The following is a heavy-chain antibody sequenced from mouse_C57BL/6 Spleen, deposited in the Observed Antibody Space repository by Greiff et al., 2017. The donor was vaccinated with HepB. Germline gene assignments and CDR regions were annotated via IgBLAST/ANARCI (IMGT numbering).Heavy chain of an antibody. CDR3: AREMTY. V-gene: IGHV1-7*01. CDR2: INPSSGYT. CDR1: GYTFTSYW. J-gene: IGHJ3*01. Sequence: VQLQQSGAELAKPGASVKLSCKASGYTFTSYWMHWVKQRPGQGLEWIGYINPSSGYTKYNQKFKDKATLTADKSSNTAYMQLSRLTYEDSAVYYCAREMTYWCQGTLVTVSA.